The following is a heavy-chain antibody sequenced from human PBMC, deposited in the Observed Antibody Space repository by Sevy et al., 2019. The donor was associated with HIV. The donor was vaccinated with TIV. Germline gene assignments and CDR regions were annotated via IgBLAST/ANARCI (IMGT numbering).Heavy chain of an antibody. Sequence: GGSLRLSCAASGFTFSSYGMHWVRQAPGKGLERVAVIWYDGSNKYYADSVKGRFTISRDNSKNTLYLQMNSLRAEDTAVYYCARDRITMVRGVITQGPFDYWGQGTLVTVSS. CDR2: IWYDGSNK. CDR3: ARDRITMVRGVITQGPFDY. D-gene: IGHD3-10*01. J-gene: IGHJ4*02. V-gene: IGHV3-33*01. CDR1: GFTFSSYG.